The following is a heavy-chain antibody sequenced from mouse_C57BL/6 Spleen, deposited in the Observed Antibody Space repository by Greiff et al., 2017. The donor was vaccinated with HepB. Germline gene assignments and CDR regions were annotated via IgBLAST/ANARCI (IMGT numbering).Heavy chain of an antibody. D-gene: IGHD4-1*01. CDR3: ARDLGGTNYAMDY. CDR1: GFTFSSYA. Sequence: EVKLEESGGGLVKPGGSLKLSCAASGFTFSSYAMSWVRQTPEKRLEWVATISDGGSYTYYPDNVKGRFTISRDNAKNNLYLQMSHLKSEDTAMYYCARDLGGTNYAMDYWGQGTSVTVSS. J-gene: IGHJ4*01. CDR2: ISDGGSYT. V-gene: IGHV5-4*01.